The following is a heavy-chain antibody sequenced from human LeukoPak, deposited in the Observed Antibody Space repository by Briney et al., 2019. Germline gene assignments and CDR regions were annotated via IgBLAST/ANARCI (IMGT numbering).Heavy chain of an antibody. V-gene: IGHV3-23*01. D-gene: IGHD3-22*01. J-gene: IGHJ6*02. CDR1: GFTFSSYS. CDR2: ISGSGGST. CDR3: AKARLYYYYGMDV. Sequence: PGGSLRLSCAASGFTFSSYSMNWVRQAPGKGLEWVSGISGSGGSTYYADSVKGRFTISRDNSKNTLYLQMNSLRAEDTAVYYCAKARLYYYYGMDVWGQGTTVTVSS.